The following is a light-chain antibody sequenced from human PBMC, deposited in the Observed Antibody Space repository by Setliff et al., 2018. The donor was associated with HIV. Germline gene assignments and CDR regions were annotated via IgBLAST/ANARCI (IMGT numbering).Light chain of an antibody. CDR3: ATWDASLNAL. CDR1: GSNIGTNT. CDR2: RDD. V-gene: IGLV1-44*01. J-gene: IGLJ3*02. Sequence: KRVTISCSGSGSNIGTNTVNWYQQLPGAAPKLLIYRDDQRPSGVPDRFSGSKSGTSASLAISGLQSEDEADYYCATWDASLNALFGGGTKVTVL.